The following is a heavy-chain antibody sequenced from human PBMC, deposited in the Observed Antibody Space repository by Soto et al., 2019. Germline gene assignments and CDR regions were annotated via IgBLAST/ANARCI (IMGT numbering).Heavy chain of an antibody. D-gene: IGHD2-15*01. CDR2: IIPILGIA. J-gene: IGHJ6*03. CDR3: ARGRIVVVAATDYYYYMDV. CDR1: GGTFSSYT. Sequence: QVQLVQSGAEVKKPGSSVKVSCKASGGTFSSYTISWVRQAPGQGLEWMGRIIPILGIANYAQKFQGRVTITADKSTSTAYMELSSLRSEDTAVYYCARGRIVVVAATDYYYYMDVWGKGTTVTVSS. V-gene: IGHV1-69*02.